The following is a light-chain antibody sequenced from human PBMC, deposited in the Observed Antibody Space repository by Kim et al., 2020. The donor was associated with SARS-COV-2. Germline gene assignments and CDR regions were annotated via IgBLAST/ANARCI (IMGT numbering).Light chain of an antibody. CDR2: GAS. CDR1: QSVSSSY. CDR3: EQYASSPWT. Sequence: ENVLTQSPGTLSLSPGERATLSCRASQSVSSSYLAWYQQKPGQAPRLLIYGASSRAIGIPDRFSGSGSGTDFTLTISRLEPEDFAVYFFEQYASSPWTFGEGTKMGIK. V-gene: IGKV3-20*01. J-gene: IGKJ1*01.